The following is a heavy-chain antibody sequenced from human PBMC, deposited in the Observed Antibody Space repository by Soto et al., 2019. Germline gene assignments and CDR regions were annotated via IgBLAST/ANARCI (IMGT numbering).Heavy chain of an antibody. CDR1: GFTFNTYW. CDR2: INGDGNDS. V-gene: IGHV3-7*03. D-gene: IGHD4-17*01. CDR3: ARGDFGDYVNRGFGY. Sequence: EVQLVESGGGLVQPGGSLRLSCAASGFTFNTYWMTWVRQAPGRALEWVANINGDGNDSYYVDSVRGRFTISRDNPKNSLYLQMNSLRVEDTAVYFCARGDFGDYVNRGFGYWGHGSLVTVSS. J-gene: IGHJ4*01.